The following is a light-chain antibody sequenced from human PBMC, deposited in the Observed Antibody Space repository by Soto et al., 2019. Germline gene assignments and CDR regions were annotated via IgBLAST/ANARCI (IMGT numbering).Light chain of an antibody. J-gene: IGKJ1*01. Sequence: EIVMTLSPATLSVSPGERVTLSCRASQSVSSYLAWYQQKPGQAPRLLIYDASTRATGIPVRFSGSGSGTVFTLTISSLQSEDFGVYYCQQNKDWPGTFGQGTKVEIK. V-gene: IGKV3-15*01. CDR2: DAS. CDR1: QSVSSY. CDR3: QQNKDWPGT.